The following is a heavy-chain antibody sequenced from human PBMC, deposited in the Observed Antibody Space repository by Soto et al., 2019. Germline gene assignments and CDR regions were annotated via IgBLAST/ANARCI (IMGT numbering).Heavy chain of an antibody. D-gene: IGHD3-16*02. V-gene: IGHV4-31*03. J-gene: IGHJ4*02. CDR1: GVTVSRDAYY. CDR3: ARYRFSGNKWSKFDY. Sequence: NVSLTCTVSGVTVSRDAYYWSWIRQHPGKGLEWIGNIYHTGSTYYSPSLKSRVVISLDTSNNQFSLTLTSVTAADTAVYYCARYRFSGNKWSKFDYWARRTPVPGS. CDR2: IYHTGST.